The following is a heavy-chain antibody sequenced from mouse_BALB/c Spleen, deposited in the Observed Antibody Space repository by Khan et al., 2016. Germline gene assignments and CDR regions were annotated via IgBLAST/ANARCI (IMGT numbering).Heavy chain of an antibody. Sequence: QIQLVQSGPELKKPGETVKISCKASGYTFTNYGMNWVKQAPGKGLKWMGWINTYTGEPTYADDFKGRFAFSLETSASTAYLQIDNLKNEDTATYFYAAYYRNAMDYWGQVTSVTVSS. CDR1: GYTFTNYG. V-gene: IGHV9-3-1*01. J-gene: IGHJ4*01. CDR2: INTYTGEP. D-gene: IGHD2-14*01. CDR3: AAYYRNAMDY.